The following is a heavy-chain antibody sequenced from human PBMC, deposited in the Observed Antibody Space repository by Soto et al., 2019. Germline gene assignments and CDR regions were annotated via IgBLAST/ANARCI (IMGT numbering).Heavy chain of an antibody. CDR3: ASDGGSTSLPHYGMDV. V-gene: IGHV3-53*01. CDR2: MYSGGTT. D-gene: IGHD3-16*01. J-gene: IGHJ6*02. Sequence: EVQLVESGGGLIQPGGSLRLTCAASGFTVSSSYMSWVRQAPGKGPEWVSIMYSGGTTYYADSVRGRFTISRDNAKNTLYLQMNNLVAHDTAVYYCASDGGSTSLPHYGMDVWGQGTTVTVSS. CDR1: GFTVSSSY.